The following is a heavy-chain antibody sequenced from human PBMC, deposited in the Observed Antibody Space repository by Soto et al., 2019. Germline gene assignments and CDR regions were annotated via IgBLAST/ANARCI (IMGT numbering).Heavy chain of an antibody. V-gene: IGHV1-69*13. Sequence: RASVKVSCKASGGTFSSYAISWVRQAPGQGLEWMGGIIPIFGTANYAQKFQGRVTITADESTSTAYMELSSLRSEDTAVYYCARAHYYGSGSYYSFDYWGQGTLVTVSS. J-gene: IGHJ4*02. CDR3: ARAHYYGSGSYYSFDY. D-gene: IGHD3-10*01. CDR2: IIPIFGTA. CDR1: GGTFSSYA.